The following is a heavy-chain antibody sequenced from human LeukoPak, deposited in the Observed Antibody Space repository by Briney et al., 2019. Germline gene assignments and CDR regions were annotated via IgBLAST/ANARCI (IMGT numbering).Heavy chain of an antibody. D-gene: IGHD3-22*01. V-gene: IGHV1-8*01. CDR1: GYTFTSYD. J-gene: IGHJ4*02. Sequence: ASVKVSCKASGYTFTSYDINWVRQATGQGLEWMGWMNPNSGNTGYAQKFQGRVTMTRNTSISTAYMELSSLRSEGTAVYYCARGSLPSDYYDSSGYPDYWGQGTLVTVSS. CDR3: ARGSLPSDYYDSSGYPDY. CDR2: MNPNSGNT.